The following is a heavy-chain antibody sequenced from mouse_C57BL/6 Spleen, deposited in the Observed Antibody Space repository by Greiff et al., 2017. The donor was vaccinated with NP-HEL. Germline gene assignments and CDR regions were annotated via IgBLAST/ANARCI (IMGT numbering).Heavy chain of an antibody. CDR1: GFTFSSYA. J-gene: IGHJ4*01. CDR3: TRAPLYYDYDYYAMDY. Sequence: EVMLVESGEGLVKPGGSLKLSCAASGFTFSSYAMSWVRQTPEKRLEWVAYISSGGDYIYYADTVKGRFTISRDNARNTLYLQMSSLKSEDTAMYYCTRAPLYYDYDYYAMDYWGQGTSVTVSS. V-gene: IGHV5-9-1*02. D-gene: IGHD2-4*01. CDR2: ISSGGDYI.